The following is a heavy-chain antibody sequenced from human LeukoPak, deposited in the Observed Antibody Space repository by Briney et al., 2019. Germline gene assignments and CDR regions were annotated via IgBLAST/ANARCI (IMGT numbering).Heavy chain of an antibody. D-gene: IGHD3-22*01. CDR1: GGSISIYY. CDR3: ARGRGVKYYYDSSGYYLDY. V-gene: IGHV4-4*07. CDR2: IYTSGST. Sequence: PSETLSLTCTVSGGSISIYYWSWIRQPAGKGLEWIGCIYTSGSTNYNPSLKSRVTMSVDTSKNQFSLKLSSVTAADTAVYYCARGRGVKYYYDSSGYYLDYWGQGTLVTVSS. J-gene: IGHJ4*02.